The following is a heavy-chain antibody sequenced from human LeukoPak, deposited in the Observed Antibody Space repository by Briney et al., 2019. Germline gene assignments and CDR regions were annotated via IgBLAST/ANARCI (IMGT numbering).Heavy chain of an antibody. CDR1: GFTFSSYA. CDR3: ARGGLRGDY. Sequence: GGSLRLSCAASGFTFSSYAMSWVRQAPGKGLEWVSVISSGGSTSYADSVKGRFTISRDNSKNTLYLQMNSLRAEDTAVYYCARGGLRGDYWGQGTLVTVSS. V-gene: IGHV3-23*01. CDR2: ISSGGST. D-gene: IGHD4-17*01. J-gene: IGHJ4*02.